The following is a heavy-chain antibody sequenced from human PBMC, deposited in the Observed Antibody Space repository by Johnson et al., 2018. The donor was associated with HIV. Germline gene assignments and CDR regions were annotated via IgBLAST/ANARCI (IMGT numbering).Heavy chain of an antibody. CDR2: IKQDGSEK. J-gene: IGHJ3*02. CDR1: GFTFSSYW. D-gene: IGHD6-19*01. Sequence: VQLVESGGGLIQPGGSLRLSCAASGFTFSSYWMSWVRQAPGKGLEWVANIKQDGSEKYYVDSVKGRFTISRDNAKNSLHLQMNSLRAGDTAVYYCARAQFAVDDAFDIWGQGTMVTVSS. V-gene: IGHV3-7*01. CDR3: ARAQFAVDDAFDI.